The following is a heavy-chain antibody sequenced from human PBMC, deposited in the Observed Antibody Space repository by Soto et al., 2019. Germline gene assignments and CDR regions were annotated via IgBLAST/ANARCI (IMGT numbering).Heavy chain of an antibody. D-gene: IGHD6-13*01. CDR2: IYHSGST. CDR1: GGSISSSNW. Sequence: QVQLQESGPGLVKPSGTLSLTCAVSGGSISSSNWWSWVRQPPGKGLEWIGEIYHSGSTNYNPPLRGRATTSVDKSKHQSSLKLSSVTAADTAVYYCATAAMGGSSWPFDYWGQGTLVTVSS. CDR3: ATAAMGGSSWPFDY. J-gene: IGHJ4*02. V-gene: IGHV4-4*02.